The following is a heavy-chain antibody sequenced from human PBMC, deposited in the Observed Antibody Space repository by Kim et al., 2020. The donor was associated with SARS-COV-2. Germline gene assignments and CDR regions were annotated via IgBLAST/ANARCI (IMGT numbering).Heavy chain of an antibody. D-gene: IGHD1-20*01. CDR2: IYYSGIT. Sequence: SEILSLTCTVSSGSISSSNYYWGWIRQPPGKGLEWIGNIYYSGITYYNPSLKSRVSISVDTSKNQFSLKLSPVTAADTAVYYCARHEVGTITTHTRLFDYWGLGTLVTVSS. CDR3: ARHEVGTITTHTRLFDY. J-gene: IGHJ4*02. CDR1: SGSISSSNYY. V-gene: IGHV4-39*01.